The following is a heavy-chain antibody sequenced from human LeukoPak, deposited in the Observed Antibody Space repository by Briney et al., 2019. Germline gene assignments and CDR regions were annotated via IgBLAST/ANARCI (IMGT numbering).Heavy chain of an antibody. CDR3: ARALAGSRNGLDV. CDR1: GFTFSSYW. CDR2: INSDGSNT. D-gene: IGHD3-10*01. V-gene: IGHV3-74*01. J-gene: IGHJ6*01. Sequence: GGSLRLSCAASGFTFSSYWMHWVRQAPGKGLVWVSRINSDGSNTGYADSVKGRFTISSDNAKTTLFLQMYSLRAEDTGVYYCARALAGSRNGLDVXXXXTTVTVSS.